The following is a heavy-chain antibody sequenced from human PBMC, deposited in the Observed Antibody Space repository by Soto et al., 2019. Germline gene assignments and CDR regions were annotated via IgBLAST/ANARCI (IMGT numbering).Heavy chain of an antibody. D-gene: IGHD2-2*01. CDR2: ISYDGSNK. Sequence: GGSLRLSCAASGFTFSNYVMHWVRQAPGKGLEWVAVISYDGSNKYYADSVRGRFTISRDNSKNTLFLQMNSLRPEDTAVYHCAKDQHQLLRRCYGLDVWGQGTTVTVSS. CDR3: AKDQHQLLRRCYGLDV. V-gene: IGHV3-30*18. CDR1: GFTFSNYV. J-gene: IGHJ6*02.